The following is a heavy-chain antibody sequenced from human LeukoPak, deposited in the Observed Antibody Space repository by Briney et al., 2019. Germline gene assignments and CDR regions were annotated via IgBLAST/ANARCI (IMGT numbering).Heavy chain of an antibody. Sequence: GGSLRLSCAASGFTVSTNYMSWVRQAPGKGPEWVSVIYSDATTYYADSVKGRFTISRDNSKNTLYLQMSSLRAEDTAVYYCVKDLGWPPRSLDYWGQGTLVTVSS. D-gene: IGHD3-10*01. CDR3: VKDLGWPPRSLDY. V-gene: IGHV3-53*05. CDR1: GFTVSTNY. CDR2: IYSDATT. J-gene: IGHJ4*02.